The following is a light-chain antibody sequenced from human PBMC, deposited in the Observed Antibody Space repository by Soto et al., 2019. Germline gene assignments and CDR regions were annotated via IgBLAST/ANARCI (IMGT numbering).Light chain of an antibody. CDR3: QHYTLYSGP. CDR1: QNIFTF. V-gene: IGKV1-5*01. Sequence: QMTQSPSTLSASVGDRVTISCRASQNIFTFLAWYQQKPGRAPKLLIFDASTLQTGVPPRFSGSASGTDFTLTISSLQPDDSASYYCQHYTLYSGPFGQGTKVDIK. J-gene: IGKJ1*01. CDR2: DAS.